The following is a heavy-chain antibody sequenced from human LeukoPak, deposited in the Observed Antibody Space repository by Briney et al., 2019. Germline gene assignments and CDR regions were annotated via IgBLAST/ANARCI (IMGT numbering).Heavy chain of an antibody. CDR1: GGSISTYY. V-gene: IGHV4-59*01. J-gene: IGHJ6*02. CDR2: VHYSGTI. CDR3: ARGRKGLEV. Sequence: SETLSLTCTVSGGSISTYYWSWIRQPPGKGLEWIGYVHYSGTIDYNPSLMSRVTISVDTSNNQFSLRLSSVTAADTAVYFCARGRKGLEVWGQGATVTVSS.